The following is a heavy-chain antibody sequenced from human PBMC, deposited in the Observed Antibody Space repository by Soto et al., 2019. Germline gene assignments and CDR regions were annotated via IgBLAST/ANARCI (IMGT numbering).Heavy chain of an antibody. Sequence: QVQLVESGGGVVQPGRSLRLCCAASGFTFRNFGMHWVRQAPGKGLDWVAVISYDGSNKYYADSVKGRFTISRDNSKNTLYLQMNSLRAEDTAVYFCAKEPPLLGDYDGMDVWGQGTTVTVSS. CDR3: AKEPPLLGDYDGMDV. CDR1: GFTFRNFG. J-gene: IGHJ6*02. CDR2: ISYDGSNK. D-gene: IGHD2-15*01. V-gene: IGHV3-30*18.